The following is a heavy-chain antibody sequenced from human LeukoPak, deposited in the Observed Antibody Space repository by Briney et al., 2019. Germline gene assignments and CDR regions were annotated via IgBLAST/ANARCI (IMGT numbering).Heavy chain of an antibody. V-gene: IGHV1-2*06. D-gene: IGHD3-3*01. Sequence: ASVKVSCKASGYTFTGYYMHWVRQALGQGLEWMGRINPNSGGTNYAQKFQGRVTMTRDTSISTAYMELSRLRSDDTAVYYCARALRFLEWIHDAFDIWGQGTMVTVSS. J-gene: IGHJ3*02. CDR3: ARALRFLEWIHDAFDI. CDR2: INPNSGGT. CDR1: GYTFTGYY.